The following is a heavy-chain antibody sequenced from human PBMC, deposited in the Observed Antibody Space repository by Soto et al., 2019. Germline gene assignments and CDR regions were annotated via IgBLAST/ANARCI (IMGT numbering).Heavy chain of an antibody. CDR3: AREGSGWYYFDY. V-gene: IGHV4-59*01. CDR2: IYYSGST. CDR1: GGSISSYY. Sequence: QVQLQESGPGLVKPSETLSLTCTISGGSISSYYWSWIRQPPGKGLEWIGYIYYSGSTNYNPSLKSRVTIXVXXSKNQFSLKLSSVTAADTAVYYCAREGSGWYYFDYWGQGTLLTVSS. D-gene: IGHD6-19*01. J-gene: IGHJ4*02.